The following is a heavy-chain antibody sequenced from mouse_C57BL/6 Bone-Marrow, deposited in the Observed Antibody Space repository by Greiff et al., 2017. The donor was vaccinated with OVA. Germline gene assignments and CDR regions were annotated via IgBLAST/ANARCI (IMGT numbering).Heavy chain of an antibody. D-gene: IGHD1-1*01. V-gene: IGHV1-50*01. J-gene: IGHJ4*01. CDR3: ARYYYGSSYYYYAMDY. CDR2: IDPSDSYT. CDR1: GYTFTSYW. Sequence: QVQLKEPGAELVKPGASVKLSCKASGYTFTSYWMQWVKQRPGQGLEWIGEIDPSDSYTNYNQKFKGKATLTVDTSTITAYMQLSSLTSEDSAVYYCARYYYGSSYYYYAMDYWGQGTSVTVSS.